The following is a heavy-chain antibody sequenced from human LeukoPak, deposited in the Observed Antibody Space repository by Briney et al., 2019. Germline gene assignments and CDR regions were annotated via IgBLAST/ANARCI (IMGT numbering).Heavy chain of an antibody. Sequence: SETLSLTCTVSGGSISSSSYYWGWIRQPPGKGLEWIGSIYYTGSTYYNPSLRSRVTISVDTSKKQFSLKLSSVTAADTSVYYCARLHYGGNYGYYYYYMDVWGKGTTVTISS. D-gene: IGHD4-23*01. V-gene: IGHV4-39*01. CDR2: IYYTGST. CDR3: ARLHYGGNYGYYYYYMDV. J-gene: IGHJ6*03. CDR1: GGSISSSSYY.